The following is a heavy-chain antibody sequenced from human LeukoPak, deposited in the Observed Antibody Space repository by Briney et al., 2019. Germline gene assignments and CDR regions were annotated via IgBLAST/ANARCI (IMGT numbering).Heavy chain of an antibody. J-gene: IGHJ3*02. D-gene: IGHD6-13*01. Sequence: GGSLRPSCAASGFTFSSYSMNWVRQAPGKGLEWVSSISSSSSYIYYADSVKGRFTISRDNAKNSLYLQMNSLRAEDTAVYYCAREVIAAAGSFDIWGQGTMVTVSS. CDR2: ISSSSSYI. V-gene: IGHV3-21*01. CDR1: GFTFSSYS. CDR3: AREVIAAAGSFDI.